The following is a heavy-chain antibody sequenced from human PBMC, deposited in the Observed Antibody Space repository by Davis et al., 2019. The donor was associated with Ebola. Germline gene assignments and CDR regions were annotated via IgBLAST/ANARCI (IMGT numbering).Heavy chain of an antibody. CDR2: IYYSGST. CDR1: GGSISSSSYY. D-gene: IGHD3-9*01. V-gene: IGHV4-39*01. Sequence: SETLSLTCTVSGGSISSSSYYWGWIRQPPGKGLEWIGSIYYSGSTYYNPSLKSRVTISVDTSKNQFSLKLSSVTAADTAVYYCARGRDIYPRRYYYYGMDVWGQGTTVTVSS. J-gene: IGHJ6*02. CDR3: ARGRDIYPRRYYYYGMDV.